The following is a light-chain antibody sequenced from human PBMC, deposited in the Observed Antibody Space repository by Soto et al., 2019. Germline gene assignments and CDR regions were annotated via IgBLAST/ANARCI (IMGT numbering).Light chain of an antibody. CDR3: QQYGSSPGT. CDR1: QIVSSSY. Sequence: EIVFTQSPGTLSLSPGERATLSCRASQIVSSSYLAWYQQNPGQAPRLLIYGASSRATGIPDRFSGSGSGTDFTLTIRRXEPEDFAVYYCQQYGSSPGTFGQGTKVDIK. CDR2: GAS. V-gene: IGKV3-20*01. J-gene: IGKJ1*01.